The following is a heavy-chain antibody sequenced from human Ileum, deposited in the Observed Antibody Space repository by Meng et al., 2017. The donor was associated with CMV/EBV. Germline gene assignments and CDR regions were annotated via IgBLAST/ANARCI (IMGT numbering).Heavy chain of an antibody. V-gene: IGHV3-21*01. Sequence: GESLKISCAASGFTFSSYSMNWVRQAPGKGLEWVSSISSSSSYIYYADSVKGRFTISRDNAKNSLYLQMNSLRAEDTAVYYCARAGTYNCFDPWGQGTLVTVSS. D-gene: IGHD1-1*01. CDR1: GFTFSSYS. J-gene: IGHJ5*02. CDR3: ARAGTYNCFDP. CDR2: ISSSSSYI.